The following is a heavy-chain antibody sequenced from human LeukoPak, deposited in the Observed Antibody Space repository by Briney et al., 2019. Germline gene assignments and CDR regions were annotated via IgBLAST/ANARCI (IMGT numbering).Heavy chain of an antibody. CDR1: GGSISSTYYY. CDR3: AREGWYYYDSSGENAFDI. CDR2: IYYSGST. D-gene: IGHD3-22*01. V-gene: IGHV4-61*01. Sequence: SETLSLTCTVSGGSISSTYYYWSWIRQPPGKGLEWIGYIYYSGSTNYNPSLKSRVTISVDTSKNQFSLKLSSVTAADTAVYYCAREGWYYYDSSGENAFDIWGQGTMVTVSS. J-gene: IGHJ3*02.